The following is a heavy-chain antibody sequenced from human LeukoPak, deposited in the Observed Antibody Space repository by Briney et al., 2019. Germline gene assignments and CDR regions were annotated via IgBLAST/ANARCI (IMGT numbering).Heavy chain of an antibody. CDR3: ARHGLGFLEWTIDY. J-gene: IGHJ4*02. CDR2: ISSSSTYI. CDR1: GFTFSTYS. Sequence: GGSLRLSCAASGFTFSTYSMNWVRRAPGKGLEWVSSISSSSTYIYYADSLKGRFTISRDNAKNALYLQVNSLRAEDTAVYYCARHGLGFLEWTIDYWGQGTLVTVSS. D-gene: IGHD3-3*01. V-gene: IGHV3-21*01.